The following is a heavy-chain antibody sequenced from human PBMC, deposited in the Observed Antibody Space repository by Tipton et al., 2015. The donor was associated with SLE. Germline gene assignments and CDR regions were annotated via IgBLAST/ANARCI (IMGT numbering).Heavy chain of an antibody. CDR3: AKDGERGSHGIFDY. CDR2: IRYDGSNK. V-gene: IGHV3-30*02. CDR1: GFTFSSYG. Sequence: SLRLSCAASGFTFSSYGMHWVRQAPGKGLEWVAFIRYDGSNKYYADSVKGRFTISRDNSKNTLYLQMNSLRAEVTAVYYCAKDGERGSHGIFDYWGQGTLVTVSS. D-gene: IGHD1-26*01. J-gene: IGHJ4*02.